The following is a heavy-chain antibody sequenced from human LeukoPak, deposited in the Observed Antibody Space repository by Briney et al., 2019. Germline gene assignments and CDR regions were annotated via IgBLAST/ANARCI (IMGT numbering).Heavy chain of an antibody. CDR1: GGSISSGSYY. J-gene: IGHJ4*02. CDR3: ATTYYYGSGSYYNGYYFDY. CDR2: IYTSGST. D-gene: IGHD3-10*01. V-gene: IGHV4-61*02. Sequence: SQTLSLTCTVSGGSISSGSYYWSWIRQPAGKGLEWIGRIYTSGSTNYNPSLKSRVTMSVDTSKNQFSLKLSSVTAADTAVYYCATTYYYGSGSYYNGYYFDYWGQGTLVTVSS.